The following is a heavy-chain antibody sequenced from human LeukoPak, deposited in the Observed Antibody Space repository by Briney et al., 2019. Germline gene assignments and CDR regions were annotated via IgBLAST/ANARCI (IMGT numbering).Heavy chain of an antibody. CDR3: TSFYETN. J-gene: IGHJ4*02. V-gene: IGHV3-74*01. D-gene: IGHD2/OR15-2a*01. CDR1: GFILTKYW. Sequence: PGGSLRLSCAASGFILTKYWMHWVRQALGKGLVWVSHVNSDGSATSYADSVKGRFTISRDNAKNTVYLHMNSLRVEDTAVYYCTSFYETNWGQGTLVTVSS. CDR2: VNSDGSAT.